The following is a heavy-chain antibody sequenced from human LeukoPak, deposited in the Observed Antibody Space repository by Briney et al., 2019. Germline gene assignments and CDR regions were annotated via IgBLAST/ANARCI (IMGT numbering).Heavy chain of an antibody. CDR1: GYTFTGYS. J-gene: IGHJ5*02. Sequence: ASVKVSCKASGYTFTGYSIHWVRQAPGQGLEWMGWISPASGGTNYAQKFQGRVTMTRDTSISTAYMEVSRLRSDDTAVYYCARGNGHDISAFNWFDPWGQGTLVTVSS. CDR3: ARGNGHDISAFNWFDP. CDR2: ISPASGGT. D-gene: IGHD3-22*01. V-gene: IGHV1-2*02.